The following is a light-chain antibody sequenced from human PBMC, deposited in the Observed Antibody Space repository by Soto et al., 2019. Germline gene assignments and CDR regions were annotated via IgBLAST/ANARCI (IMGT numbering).Light chain of an antibody. CDR1: SSDIGNYNL. CDR2: DVS. V-gene: IGLV2-23*02. Sequence: QSALTQPASVSGSPGQSITISCTGTSSDIGNYNLVSWYQQHPGKAPKLMVYDVSNRPSGISNRFSGSKSDNTASLTISGLQAEDEAHYYCCSYAGTYWVFGGGTKLTVL. CDR3: CSYAGTYWV. J-gene: IGLJ3*02.